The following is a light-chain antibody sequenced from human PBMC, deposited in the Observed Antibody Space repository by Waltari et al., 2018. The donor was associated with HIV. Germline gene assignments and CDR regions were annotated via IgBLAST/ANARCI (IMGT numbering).Light chain of an antibody. V-gene: IGKV1-39*01. CDR2: AAS. J-gene: IGKJ4*01. CDR1: QSISTY. Sequence: DIQMTQSPSSLSASIGDRVTITCRASQSISTYLNWYQQKPGKAPKVLIYAASSLQSGVPSRFSGSGSGTDFTLTISSLQPEDFATYYCQQSYSSLTFGGGTKVEIK. CDR3: QQSYSSLT.